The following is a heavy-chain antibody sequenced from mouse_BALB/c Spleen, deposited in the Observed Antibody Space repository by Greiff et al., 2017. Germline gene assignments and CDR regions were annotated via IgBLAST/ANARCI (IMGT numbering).Heavy chain of an antibody. D-gene: IGHD4-1*02. J-gene: IGHJ3*01. Sequence: QVQLKESGAELVRPGVSVKISCKGSGYTFTDYAMHWVKQSHAKSLEWIGVISTYYGDASYNQKFKGKATMTVDKSSSTAYMELARLTSEDSAIYYCARSTGSWFAYWGQGTLVTVSA. CDR2: ISTYYGDA. CDR1: GYTFTDYA. V-gene: IGHV1S137*01. CDR3: ARSTGSWFAY.